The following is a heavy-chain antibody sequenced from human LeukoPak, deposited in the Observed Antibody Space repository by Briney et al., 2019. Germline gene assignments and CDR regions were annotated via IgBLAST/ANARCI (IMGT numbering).Heavy chain of an antibody. CDR1: GGSISSSSYY. D-gene: IGHD6-13*01. Sequence: PSETLSLTCTVSGGSISSSSYYWGWIRQPPGKGLEWIGSIYYSGSTYYNPSLKSRVAISVDTSKNQFSLKLTSVTAADTSVYYCARHASYSSSWTDFDYWGQGALVTVSS. J-gene: IGHJ4*02. CDR2: IYYSGST. CDR3: ARHASYSSSWTDFDY. V-gene: IGHV4-39*01.